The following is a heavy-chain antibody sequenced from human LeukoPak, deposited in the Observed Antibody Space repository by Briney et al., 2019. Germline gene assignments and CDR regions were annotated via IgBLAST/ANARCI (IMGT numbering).Heavy chain of an antibody. CDR3: AIDPNWGTHS. Sequence: GRSLRLSCAASGFTFSSYGMHWVRQAPGKGLEWVAVIWYDGSNKYYADSVKGRFTISRDNFKNALYLQMNSLRVEDTAVYYCAIDPNWGTHSWGQGVLVTVSS. J-gene: IGHJ4*02. V-gene: IGHV3-33*03. CDR1: GFTFSSYG. D-gene: IGHD7-27*01. CDR2: IWYDGSNK.